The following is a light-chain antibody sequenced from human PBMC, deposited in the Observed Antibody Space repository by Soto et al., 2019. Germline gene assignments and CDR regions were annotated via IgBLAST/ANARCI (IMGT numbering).Light chain of an antibody. CDR3: QKYNGAPRA. V-gene: IGKV1-27*01. CDR2: AAS. Sequence: DIQMTQSPSSLSASVGDRVTITCRASQGISNYLAWYQQKPGKVPKLLIYAASTLQSGVQSRFSGSGSGTAFTLTIRSLPPEDVATYYCQKYNGAPRAFGQGTKVEIK. CDR1: QGISNY. J-gene: IGKJ1*01.